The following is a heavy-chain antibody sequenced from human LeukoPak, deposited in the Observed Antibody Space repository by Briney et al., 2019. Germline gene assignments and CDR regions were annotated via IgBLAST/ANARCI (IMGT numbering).Heavy chain of an antibody. CDR3: ARGGYYGSGSYQFDY. D-gene: IGHD3-10*01. J-gene: IGHJ4*02. Sequence: GGSLILSCAASGFTLSSYSMNWVRQAPGKGLEWVSYISSSSGTIYDADSVKGRFTISRDNAKNSLYLQMNSLRDEDTAVYYCARGGYYGSGSYQFDYWGQGTLVTVSS. CDR2: ISSSSGTI. V-gene: IGHV3-48*02. CDR1: GFTLSSYS.